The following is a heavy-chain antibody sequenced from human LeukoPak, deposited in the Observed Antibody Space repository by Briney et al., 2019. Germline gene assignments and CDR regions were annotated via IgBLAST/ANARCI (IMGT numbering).Heavy chain of an antibody. CDR3: VRALGSSSADY. J-gene: IGHJ4*02. Sequence: GGSLRLSCAGSGFAFINYWMSWIRQAPGKGLEWVANIKQDGSEKYYVDSVEGQFTISRDNAKNSLSLQMNSLRGEDTAVYFCVRALGSSSADYCGQGTLVTVSS. CDR1: GFAFINYW. CDR2: IKQDGSEK. D-gene: IGHD6-6*01. V-gene: IGHV3-7*01.